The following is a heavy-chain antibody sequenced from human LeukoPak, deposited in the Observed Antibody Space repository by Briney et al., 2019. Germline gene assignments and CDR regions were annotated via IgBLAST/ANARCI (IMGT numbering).Heavy chain of an antibody. Sequence: SETLSLTCTVSGGSISSSSYYWGWIRQPPGKGLEWMGSIYYSGSTYYNPSLKSRVTISVDTSKNQFSLKLSSVTAADTAVYYCARDLNTAMAHYFDYWGQGTLVTVSS. V-gene: IGHV4-39*02. J-gene: IGHJ4*02. D-gene: IGHD5-18*01. CDR3: ARDLNTAMAHYFDY. CDR1: GGSISSSSYY. CDR2: IYYSGST.